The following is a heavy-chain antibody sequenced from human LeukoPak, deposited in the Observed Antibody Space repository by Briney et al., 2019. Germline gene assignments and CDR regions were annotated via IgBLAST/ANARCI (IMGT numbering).Heavy chain of an antibody. V-gene: IGHV4-34*01. D-gene: IGHD3-10*01. CDR1: GGSFSGYY. CDR2: INHSGST. J-gene: IGHJ6*03. CDR3: ATGDYYGSGTYYYYMDV. Sequence: SETLSLTCAVYGGSFSGYYWSWIRQPPGKGLEWIGEINHSGSTNYNPSLKSRVTISVDTSKNQFSLKLSSVTAADTAVYYCATGDYYGSGTYYYYMDVWGKGTTVTISS.